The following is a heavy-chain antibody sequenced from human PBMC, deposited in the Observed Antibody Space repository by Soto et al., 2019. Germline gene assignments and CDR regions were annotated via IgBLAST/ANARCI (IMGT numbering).Heavy chain of an antibody. V-gene: IGHV3-30*03. CDR3: ARDGLGHPGFSGFYYYYYMDV. CDR2: ISCDRSNK. J-gene: IGHJ6*03. Sequence: GGSLRLSCAASGFTFSSYGMHWVRQAPGRGLEWVAVISCDRSNKYYADSVKGRFTISRDNAKNTLYLQMNSLRAEDTAVYYCARDGLGHPGFSGFYYYYYMDVWGKGTTITVSS. CDR1: GFTFSSYG. D-gene: IGHD3-22*01.